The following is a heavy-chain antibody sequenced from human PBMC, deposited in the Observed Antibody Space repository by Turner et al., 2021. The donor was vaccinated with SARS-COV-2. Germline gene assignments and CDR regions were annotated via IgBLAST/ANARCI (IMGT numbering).Heavy chain of an antibody. Sequence: QLQLQESGPGLVRPSETPSLICTVSGDSISTSHDYWGWIRQPPGKGLEWIGSIYYSGRTFYNTSVKSRVTISVDTSKNDFSLQLSSVTAADTAVYYCMRHDHYGSASINWFNSWGQGTLVTVSS. V-gene: IGHV4-39*01. CDR1: GDSISTSHDY. J-gene: IGHJ5*01. D-gene: IGHD3-10*01. CDR2: IYYSGRT. CDR3: MRHDHYGSASINWFNS.